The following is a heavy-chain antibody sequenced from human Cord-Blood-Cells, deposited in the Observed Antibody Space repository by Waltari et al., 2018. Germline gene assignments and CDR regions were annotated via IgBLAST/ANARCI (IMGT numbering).Heavy chain of an antibody. D-gene: IGHD1-26*01. Sequence: QLQLQESGPGPVKPSEPLSLTCTVSGGSISSSSYYWGWIRQPPGKGLEWIGSIYYSGSTYYNPSLKSRVTISVDTSKNQFSLKLSSVTAADTAVYYCARHFTSIGIDYWGQGTLVTVSS. V-gene: IGHV4-39*01. CDR1: GGSISSSSYY. J-gene: IGHJ4*02. CDR2: IYYSGST. CDR3: ARHFTSIGIDY.